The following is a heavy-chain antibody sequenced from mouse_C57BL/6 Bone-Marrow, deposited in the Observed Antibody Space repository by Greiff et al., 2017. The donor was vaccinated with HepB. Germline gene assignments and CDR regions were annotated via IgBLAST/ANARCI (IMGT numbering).Heavy chain of an antibody. J-gene: IGHJ2*01. CDR1: GFTFSSYG. V-gene: IGHV5-6*01. D-gene: IGHD2-4*01. CDR2: IRRGGRYT. Sequence: EVQLVESGGDLVKPGGSLKLSCAASGFTFSSYGMSWVRQTPDKRLEWVATIRRGGRYTYYPDSGKGRFTISRDNAKNTLYLQMSSLKSEDTAMYYCAGYDYDLYYFDYWGQGTTLTVSS. CDR3: AGYDYDLYYFDY.